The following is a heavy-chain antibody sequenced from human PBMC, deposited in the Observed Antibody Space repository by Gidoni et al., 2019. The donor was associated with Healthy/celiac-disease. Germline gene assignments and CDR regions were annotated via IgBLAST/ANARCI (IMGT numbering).Heavy chain of an antibody. V-gene: IGHV4-39*01. Sequence: QLQLQESGPGLVKPSETLSLTCTVSGGSISISSYYWGWIRQPPGKGLEWIGSIYYSGSTYYNPSLKSRVTISVDTSKNQFSLKLSSVTAADTAVYYCARLAHSSGWYPGWFDPWGQGTLVTVSS. J-gene: IGHJ5*02. D-gene: IGHD6-19*01. CDR3: ARLAHSSGWYPGWFDP. CDR1: GGSISISSYY. CDR2: IYYSGST.